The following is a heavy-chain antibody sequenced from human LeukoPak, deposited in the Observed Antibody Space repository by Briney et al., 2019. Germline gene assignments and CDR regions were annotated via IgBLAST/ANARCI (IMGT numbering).Heavy chain of an antibody. CDR3: ARGGHITMKVEREYGMDV. CDR1: GGSFSGYY. V-gene: IGHV4-34*01. Sequence: SETLSLTCAVYGGSFSGYYWSWIRQPPGKGLEWIGEINHSGITNYSPSLKSRVTISVDTSKNQFSLKLSSVTAADTAVYYCARGGHITMKVEREYGMDVWGQGTTVTVSS. J-gene: IGHJ6*02. D-gene: IGHD3-22*01. CDR2: INHSGIT.